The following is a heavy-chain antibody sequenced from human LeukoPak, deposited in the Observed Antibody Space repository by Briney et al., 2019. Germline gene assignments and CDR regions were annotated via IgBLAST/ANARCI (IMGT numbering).Heavy chain of an antibody. D-gene: IGHD6-13*01. CDR2: IDTSGTT. CDR1: GGSFTSYY. V-gene: IGHV4-4*07. J-gene: IGHJ2*01. CDR3: ARVSSSWYQDWYFDL. Sequence: PSETLSLTCTVSGGSFTSYYWSWIRQPAGKGLEWIGHIDTSGTTNYNPSLKSRVTMSLDTSKNQFSLKLSSVTAADTAVYYCARVSSSWYQDWYFDLWGRGTLVTVSS.